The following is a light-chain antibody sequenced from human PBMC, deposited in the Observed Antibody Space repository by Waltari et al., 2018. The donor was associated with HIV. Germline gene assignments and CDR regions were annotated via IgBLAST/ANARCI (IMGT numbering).Light chain of an antibody. CDR3: SSNTSSSTLYV. J-gene: IGLJ1*01. CDR2: DVI. V-gene: IGLV2-14*03. Sequence: QSALTQPASVSGSPGQSITISCTGTSSDIGSYNYVSWYQQHPGKAPKLMIYDVINRPSGVSNRFSGSKSGTTASLTISGLQAEDEADYYCSSNTSSSTLYVFGTGTKVTVL. CDR1: SSDIGSYNY.